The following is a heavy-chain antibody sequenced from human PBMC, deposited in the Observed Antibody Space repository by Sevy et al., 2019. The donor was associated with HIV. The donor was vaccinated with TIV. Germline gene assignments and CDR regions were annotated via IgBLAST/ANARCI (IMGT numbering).Heavy chain of an antibody. Sequence: ASVKVSCKASGGTFSSYAISWVRQAPGQGLEWMGGIIPIFGTANYAQKFQGRVTITADESTGTAYMELSSLRSEDTAVYYCARDKGVAIFGVFNYYYYGMDVWGQGTTVTVSS. CDR2: IIPIFGTA. V-gene: IGHV1-69*13. J-gene: IGHJ6*02. CDR1: GGTFSSYA. CDR3: ARDKGVAIFGVFNYYYYGMDV. D-gene: IGHD3-3*01.